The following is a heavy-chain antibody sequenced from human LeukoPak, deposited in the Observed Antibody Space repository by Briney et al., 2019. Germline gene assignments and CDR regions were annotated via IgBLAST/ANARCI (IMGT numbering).Heavy chain of an antibody. V-gene: IGHV5-51*01. CDR1: GYSFTSYW. CDR3: ARGPWIVVVPAAPFDY. J-gene: IGHJ4*02. D-gene: IGHD2-2*01. Sequence: GESLKISCKGSGYSFTSYWIGWVRQMPGKGLEWMGIIYPGDSGTRYSPSFQGQVTISADKSISTAYLQWSSLKASDTAMYYCARGPWIVVVPAAPFDYWGQGTLVTVSS. CDR2: IYPGDSGT.